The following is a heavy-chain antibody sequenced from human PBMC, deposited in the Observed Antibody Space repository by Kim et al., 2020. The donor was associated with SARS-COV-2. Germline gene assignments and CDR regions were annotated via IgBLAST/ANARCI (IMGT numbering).Heavy chain of an antibody. CDR2: INSDGSST. V-gene: IGHV3-74*01. CDR3: ARAWFGINNWFDP. CDR1: GFTFSSYW. D-gene: IGHD3-10*01. J-gene: IGHJ5*02. Sequence: GGSLRLSCAASGFTFSSYWMHWVRQAPGKGLVWVSRINSDGSSTSYADSVKGRFTISRDNAKNTLYLQMNSLRAEDTAVYYCARAWFGINNWFDPWGQGTLVTVSS.